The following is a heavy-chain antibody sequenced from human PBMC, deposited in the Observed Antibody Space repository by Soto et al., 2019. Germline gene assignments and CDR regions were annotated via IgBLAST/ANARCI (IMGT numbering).Heavy chain of an antibody. D-gene: IGHD3-22*01. CDR2: IIPIFGTR. Sequence: QVQLVQSGAEVKKPGSSVKVSCKVTGGTHNSYAITWVRQAPGQGLEWMGGIIPIFGTRDYAQKFQGRVTITADPSTSTAYLELSGLTSDDTAVYYCARDGSDYSTSGHYDPWGQGTLVTVSS. CDR3: ARDGSDYSTSGHYDP. CDR1: GGTHNSYA. V-gene: IGHV1-69*01. J-gene: IGHJ5*02.